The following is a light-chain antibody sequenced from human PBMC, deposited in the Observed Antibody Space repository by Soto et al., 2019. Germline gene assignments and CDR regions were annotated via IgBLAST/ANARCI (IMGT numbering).Light chain of an antibody. Sequence: QSALTQPASVSGSPGQSITISCTGTSSDIGGYDYISWYQQHPGKVPKLIIYDVTDRPSGVSNRFSGSKSGNTASLTISGREAEDEADDYCSSYTSSSTGVVFGGGTKLTVL. J-gene: IGLJ2*01. V-gene: IGLV2-14*01. CDR1: SSDIGGYDY. CDR3: SSYTSSSTGVV. CDR2: DVT.